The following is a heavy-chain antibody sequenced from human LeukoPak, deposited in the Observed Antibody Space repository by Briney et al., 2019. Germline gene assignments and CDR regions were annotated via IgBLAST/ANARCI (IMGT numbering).Heavy chain of an antibody. CDR2: MYHSGST. V-gene: IGHV4-59*11. D-gene: IGHD2-8*01. CDR1: SGSISSHY. J-gene: IGHJ4*02. Sequence: ASETLSLTCTVSSGSISSHYWSWIRQPPGKGLEYIGYMYHSGSTNYNPSLKSRVTISVDTSKNQFSLKLSSVTAADTAVYYCARVPRAVLMVYAYFDYWGQGTLVTVSS. CDR3: ARVPRAVLMVYAYFDY.